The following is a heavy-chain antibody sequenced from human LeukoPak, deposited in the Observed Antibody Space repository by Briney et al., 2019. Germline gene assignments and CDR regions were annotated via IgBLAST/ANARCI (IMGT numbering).Heavy chain of an antibody. J-gene: IGHJ4*02. V-gene: IGHV3-23*01. CDR2: ISGSGGST. CDR1: GFTSSSYG. Sequence: GRSLRLSCMASGFTSSSYGMTWVRQAPGKGLEWVSGISGSGGSTYYADSVKGRFTISRDNSKNTLYLQMNSLRAEDTAVYYCGNDRGGFGELVEWGQGTLVTVSS. D-gene: IGHD3-10*01. CDR3: GNDRGGFGELVE.